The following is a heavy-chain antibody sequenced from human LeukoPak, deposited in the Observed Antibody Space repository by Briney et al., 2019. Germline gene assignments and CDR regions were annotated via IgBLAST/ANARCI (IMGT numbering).Heavy chain of an antibody. D-gene: IGHD4-17*01. CDR3: AKDVYGDYGGLDY. Sequence: GGSLRLPCAASGFPFSTYAMSWVRQAPGKGLEWVSSIRGSDGSTYYADSVKGRFATSRDNSKNTLYLQMNSLRAEDTAVYYCAKDVYGDYGGLDYWGQGTLVTVSS. V-gene: IGHV3-23*01. J-gene: IGHJ4*02. CDR1: GFPFSTYA. CDR2: IRGSDGST.